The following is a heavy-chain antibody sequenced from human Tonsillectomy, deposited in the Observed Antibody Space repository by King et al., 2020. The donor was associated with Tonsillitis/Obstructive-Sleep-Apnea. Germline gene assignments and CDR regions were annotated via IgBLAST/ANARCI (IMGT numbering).Heavy chain of an antibody. CDR3: AIDEGPGGSAFDI. Sequence: EVQLVESGGGLVKPGGSLRLSCAASGFTFSSYSMNWVRQAPGKGREWVSSISSSSSYIYYADSVKGRFTISRDNAKNSLYLQMNSLRAEDTAVYYCAIDEGPGGSAFDIWGQGTMVTVSS. D-gene: IGHD3-10*01. V-gene: IGHV3-21*01. J-gene: IGHJ3*02. CDR2: ISSSSSYI. CDR1: GFTFSSYS.